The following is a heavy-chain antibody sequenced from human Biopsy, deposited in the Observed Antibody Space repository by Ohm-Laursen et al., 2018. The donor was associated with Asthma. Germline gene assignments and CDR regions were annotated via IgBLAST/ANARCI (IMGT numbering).Heavy chain of an antibody. CDR2: IKHDGSEK. CDR3: TRREYSDSRISPLDL. J-gene: IGHJ3*01. Sequence: GSLRLSCAASGFTFGDYWMSWVRQVPGKGLEWVANIKHDGSEKNHVDSLKGRFTISRDDAKNSLYLQMNSLRAEDTAVYYCTRREYSDSRISPLDLWGHGTMVTVSS. D-gene: IGHD3-22*01. CDR1: GFTFGDYW. V-gene: IGHV3-7*01.